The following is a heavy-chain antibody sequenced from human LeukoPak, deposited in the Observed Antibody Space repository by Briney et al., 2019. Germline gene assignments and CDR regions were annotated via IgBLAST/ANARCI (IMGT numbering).Heavy chain of an antibody. CDR2: IKEDGSEK. V-gene: IGHV3-7*01. Sequence: GGSLRLSCAASGFTFSSYWMSWVRQVPGKGLEWVACIKEDGSEKYYVGSVKGRFTIPRDNAKNSLYLQMDSLRAEDTAVHYCARVMSVTRRAYYYYYGLDVWGQGTTVTVSS. CDR1: GFTFSSYW. J-gene: IGHJ6*02. CDR3: ARVMSVTRRAYYYYYGLDV. D-gene: IGHD4-11*01.